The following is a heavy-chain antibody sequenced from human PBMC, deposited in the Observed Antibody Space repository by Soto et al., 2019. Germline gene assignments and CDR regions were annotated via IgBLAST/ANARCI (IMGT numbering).Heavy chain of an antibody. Sequence: PGGSLRLSCAASGFTFSSYGMHWVRQAPGKGLEWVAVISYDGSNKYYADSVKGRFTISRDNSKNTLYLQMNSLRAEDTAVYYCAKPCYYDSSGYSIDYWGQGTLVTVSS. D-gene: IGHD3-22*01. CDR1: GFTFSSYG. CDR2: ISYDGSNK. CDR3: AKPCYYDSSGYSIDY. V-gene: IGHV3-30*18. J-gene: IGHJ4*02.